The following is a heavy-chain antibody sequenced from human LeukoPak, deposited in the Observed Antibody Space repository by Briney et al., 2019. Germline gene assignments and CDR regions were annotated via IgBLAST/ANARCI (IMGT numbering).Heavy chain of an antibody. CDR3: ARQDSSSWWEIDY. V-gene: IGHV4-59*08. Sequence: SETLSLTCTVPGASIGSYYWSWIRQPPGKGLEWIGYIYHSGSTNYNPSLKSRVTISVDTSKNQFSLKLSSVIAADTAVYFCARQDSSSWWEIDYWGQGTLVTVSS. CDR2: IYHSGST. D-gene: IGHD6-13*01. J-gene: IGHJ4*02. CDR1: GASIGSYY.